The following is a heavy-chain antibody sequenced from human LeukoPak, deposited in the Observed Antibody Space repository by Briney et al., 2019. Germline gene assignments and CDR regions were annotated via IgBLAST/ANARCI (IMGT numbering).Heavy chain of an antibody. CDR3: ANREYSSGWPVDY. CDR2: IYSGGST. J-gene: IGHJ4*02. D-gene: IGHD6-19*01. V-gene: IGHV3-66*01. CDR1: GFTVSSNY. Sequence: PGGSLRLSCAASGFTVSSNYMSWVRQAPGKGLEWVSVIYSGGSTYYADSVKGRFTISRDNSKNTLYLQMNSLRAEDTAVYYCANREYSSGWPVDYWGQGTLVTVSS.